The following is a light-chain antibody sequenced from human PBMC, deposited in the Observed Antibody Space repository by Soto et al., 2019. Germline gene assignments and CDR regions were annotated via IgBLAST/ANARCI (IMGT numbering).Light chain of an antibody. Sequence: QSVLTQPPSVSAAPGQTVTISCSGSSSNIGENDVSWYQQFPGTAPKLLIYGNNKRPSGIPDRFSGSRSGTSATLGITGLQTGDEADYYCGTCDTSLSGGVFGGGTKLTVL. V-gene: IGLV1-51*01. CDR1: SSNIGEND. CDR3: GTCDTSLSGGV. J-gene: IGLJ2*01. CDR2: GNN.